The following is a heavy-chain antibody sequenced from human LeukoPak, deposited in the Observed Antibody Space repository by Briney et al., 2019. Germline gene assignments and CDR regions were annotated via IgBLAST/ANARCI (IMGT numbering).Heavy chain of an antibody. CDR3: AKRGVVIRVILVGFHKEAYYFDS. D-gene: IGHD3-22*01. CDR2: IRGGGGGP. Sequence: PGGSLRLSCAVSGITLSNYAMSWVRQAPGKGLEWVAGIRGGGGGPNYAGSVKGRFTNSRDNSKNTLYLQMNNLRVDDTAVYFCAKRGVVIRVILVGFHKEAYYFDSWGQGALVTVSS. J-gene: IGHJ4*02. V-gene: IGHV3-23*01. CDR1: GITLSNYA.